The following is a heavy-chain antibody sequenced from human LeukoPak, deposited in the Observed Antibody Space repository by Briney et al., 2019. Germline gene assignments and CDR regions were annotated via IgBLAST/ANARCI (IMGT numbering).Heavy chain of an antibody. Sequence: GGSLRLSCAASGFTFSSYAMSWVRQAPGKGLEWVSVISGSGGSTYYADSVKGRFTISRDNSKNTLYLQMNSLRAEDTAVYYCARDWYNNSDAFDLWGQGTMVTVSS. J-gene: IGHJ3*01. CDR2: ISGSGGST. V-gene: IGHV3-23*01. D-gene: IGHD4-11*01. CDR3: ARDWYNNSDAFDL. CDR1: GFTFSSYA.